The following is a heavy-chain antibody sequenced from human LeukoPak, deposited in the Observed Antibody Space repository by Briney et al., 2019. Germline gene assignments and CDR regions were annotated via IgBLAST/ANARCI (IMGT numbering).Heavy chain of an antibody. Sequence: GGSLRLSCAASGFTFSSYGMNWVRQAPGKGLEWVSSISSSSSYIYYADSVKGRFTISRDNAKNSLYLQMNSLRAEDTAVHYCARDTAMVTGDYWGQGTLVTVSS. CDR1: GFTFSSYG. D-gene: IGHD5-18*01. CDR3: ARDTAMVTGDY. CDR2: ISSSSSYI. V-gene: IGHV3-21*01. J-gene: IGHJ4*02.